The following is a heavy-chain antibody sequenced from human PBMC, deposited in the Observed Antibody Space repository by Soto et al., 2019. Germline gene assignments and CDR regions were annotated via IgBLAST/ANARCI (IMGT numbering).Heavy chain of an antibody. J-gene: IGHJ5*02. Sequence: ASVKVSCKASGYTFTSYGISWVRQAPGQGLEWMGWISAYNGNTNYAQKLQGRVTMTTDTSTSTAYMELRSLRSDDTAVYYCARDGDSSCWYGWFDPWGQGTLVTVSS. CDR3: ARDGDSSCWYGWFDP. CDR2: ISAYNGNT. D-gene: IGHD6-19*01. CDR1: GYTFTSYG. V-gene: IGHV1-18*04.